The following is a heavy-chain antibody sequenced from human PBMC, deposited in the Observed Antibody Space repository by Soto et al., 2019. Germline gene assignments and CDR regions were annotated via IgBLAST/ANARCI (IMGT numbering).Heavy chain of an antibody. V-gene: IGHV3-30*18. CDR3: AKAHYGMDV. CDR2: ISYDGSKK. J-gene: IGHJ6*02. CDR1: GFTFSSYG. Sequence: QVQLVESGGGVVQPGRSLRLSCAASGFTFSSYGMHWVRQAPGKGLEWVAVISYDGSKKYYADSVKGRFTISRDNSKNSVYMQMNSLRAEDTGVYYCAKAHYGMDVWGQGTTVTVSS.